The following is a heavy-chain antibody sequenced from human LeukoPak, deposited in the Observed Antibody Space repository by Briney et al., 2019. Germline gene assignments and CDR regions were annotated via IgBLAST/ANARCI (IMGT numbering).Heavy chain of an antibody. CDR2: INPNSGGT. Sequence: GESLKISCKGSGYSFTSYWIGWVRQMPGKGLEWMGWINPNSGGTNYAQKFQGRVTMTRDTSISTAYMELSRLRSDDTAVYYCARDLVVAAAMPEYFQHWGQGTLVTVSS. D-gene: IGHD2-2*01. V-gene: IGHV1-2*02. CDR3: ARDLVVAAAMPEYFQH. J-gene: IGHJ1*01. CDR1: GYSFTSYW.